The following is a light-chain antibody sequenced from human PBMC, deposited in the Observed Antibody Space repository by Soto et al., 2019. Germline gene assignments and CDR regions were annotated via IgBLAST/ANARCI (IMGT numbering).Light chain of an antibody. V-gene: IGLV2-14*01. J-gene: IGLJ1*01. CDR3: SSYTSSNTLEV. Sequence: QSALIQPASVSGSPGQSITISCTGTSSDVGGSNYVSWYQHHPHRAPKLLIYEVSYRPSGVSNSFSGSKSDNTASLTISGLQAEDEADYYCSSYTSSNTLEVFGIGTKVTVL. CDR2: EVS. CDR1: SSDVGGSNY.